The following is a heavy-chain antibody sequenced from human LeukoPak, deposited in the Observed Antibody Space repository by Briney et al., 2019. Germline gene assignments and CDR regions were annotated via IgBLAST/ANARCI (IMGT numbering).Heavy chain of an antibody. V-gene: IGHV1-2*02. J-gene: IGHJ5*02. CDR2: INPNSGGT. CDR3: ARGEPYDSSGYWFDP. D-gene: IGHD3-22*01. Sequence: ASVKDSCKASGYTFTGYYMHWVRQAPGQGLEWMGWINPNSGGTNYAQKFQGRVTMTRDTSISTAYMELSRLRSDDTAVYYCARGEPYDSSGYWFDPWGQGTLVTVSS. CDR1: GYTFTGYY.